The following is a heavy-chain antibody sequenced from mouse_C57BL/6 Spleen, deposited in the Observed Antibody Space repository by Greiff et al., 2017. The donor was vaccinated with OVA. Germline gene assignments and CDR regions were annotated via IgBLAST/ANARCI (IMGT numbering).Heavy chain of an antibody. J-gene: IGHJ3*01. CDR2: IDPENGDT. V-gene: IGHV14-4*01. Sequence: VQLQQSGAELVRPGASVKLSCTASGFNLKDDYMHWVKQRPEQGLEWIGWIDPENGDTEYASKFQGKATITADTSSNTAYLQLSSLTSEDSAVDYCTTYGYTWFAYWGQGTLVTVSA. CDR3: TTYGYTWFAY. CDR1: GFNLKDDY. D-gene: IGHD2-2*01.